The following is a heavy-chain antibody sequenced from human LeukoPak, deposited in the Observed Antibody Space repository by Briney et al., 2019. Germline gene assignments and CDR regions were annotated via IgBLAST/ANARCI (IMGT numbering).Heavy chain of an antibody. D-gene: IGHD1-26*01. CDR3: ARGGTPRRGY. CDR2: ISSSGSTI. Sequence: GGSLRLSCAASGFTFSSYEMNWVRQAPGKGLEWVSYISSSGSTIYYAESVKGRFTISRDNAKNSLYLQMSSLSAGDTAVYYCARGGTPRRGYWGQGTLVTVSS. J-gene: IGHJ4*02. CDR1: GFTFSSYE. V-gene: IGHV3-48*03.